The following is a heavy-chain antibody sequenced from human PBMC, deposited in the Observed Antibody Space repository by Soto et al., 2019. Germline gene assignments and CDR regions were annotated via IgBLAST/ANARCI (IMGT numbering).Heavy chain of an antibody. CDR2: IYSGGST. Sequence: EVQLVESGGTLVQPGGSLRLSCAASGFTVSTNFMTWVRQAPGKGLEWVSVIYSGGSTFYADSVKGRFTITRDNSKNTLYFQMNSLRVEDTAVYYCARARMQLWPNYYDDGLDVWDQGTTVTVSS. CDR1: GFTVSTNF. CDR3: ARARMQLWPNYYDDGLDV. J-gene: IGHJ6*02. V-gene: IGHV3-66*01. D-gene: IGHD5-18*01.